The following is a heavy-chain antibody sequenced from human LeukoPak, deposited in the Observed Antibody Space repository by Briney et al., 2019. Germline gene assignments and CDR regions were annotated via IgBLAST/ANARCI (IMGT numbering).Heavy chain of an antibody. J-gene: IGHJ1*01. CDR2: ISYDGSNK. CDR3: AKGVGDILTGYSPGYFQH. V-gene: IGHV3-30*18. Sequence: GGSLRLSCAASGFTFSSYGMHWVRQAPGKGLEWVAVISYDGSNKYYADSVKGRFTISRDNSKNTLYLQMNSLRAEDTAVYYCAKGVGDILTGYSPGYFQHWGQGTLVTVSS. CDR1: GFTFSSYG. D-gene: IGHD3-9*01.